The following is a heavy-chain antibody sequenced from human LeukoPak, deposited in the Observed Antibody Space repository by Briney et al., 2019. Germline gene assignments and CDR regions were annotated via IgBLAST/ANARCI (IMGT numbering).Heavy chain of an antibody. CDR1: GGTFSSYA. CDR3: ARDLYYYDSSGYPY. V-gene: IGHV1-69*04. J-gene: IGHJ4*02. CDR2: IIPILGIA. Sequence: SVKVSCKASGGTFSSYAISWVRQAPGQGLEWMGRIIPILGIANYAQKFQGRVTITADKSTSTAYMELSSLRSEDTAAYYCARDLYYYDSSGYPYWGQGTLVTVSS. D-gene: IGHD3-22*01.